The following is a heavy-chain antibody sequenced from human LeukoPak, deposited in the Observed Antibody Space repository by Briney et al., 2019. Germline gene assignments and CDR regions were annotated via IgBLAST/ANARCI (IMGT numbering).Heavy chain of an antibody. J-gene: IGHJ6*03. CDR1: GGSISSYY. V-gene: IGHV4-59*01. CDR3: ARETSQKGAHYMDV. CDR2: IYNSGST. Sequence: SETLSLTCTVSGGSISSYYWSWIRQPPGKGLEWIGYIYNSGSTTYNPSLKSRVTISVDTSKNQFSLKLSSVTAADTAVYYCARETSQKGAHYMDVWGKGTTVTISS. D-gene: IGHD3-16*01.